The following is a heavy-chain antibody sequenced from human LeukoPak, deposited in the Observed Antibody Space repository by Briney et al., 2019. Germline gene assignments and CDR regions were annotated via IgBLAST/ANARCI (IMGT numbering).Heavy chain of an antibody. D-gene: IGHD6-13*01. V-gene: IGHV4-59*08. CDR1: GGSISSYY. CDR2: IYYSGST. Sequence: SETLSLTCTVSGGSISSYYWSWIRQPPGKGLEWIGYIYYSGSTNYNPSLKSRVTTSVDTSTNQFSLKLSSVTAADTAVYYCAGSLLIAAAGTARTVKFYMDVWGKGTTVIVSS. CDR3: AGSLLIAAAGTARTVKFYMDV. J-gene: IGHJ6*03.